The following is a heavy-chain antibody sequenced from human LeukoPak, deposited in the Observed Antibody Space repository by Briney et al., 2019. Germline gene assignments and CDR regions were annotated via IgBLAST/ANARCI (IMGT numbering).Heavy chain of an antibody. CDR3: ARLAREADY. CDR2: FYYSGIA. CDR1: GVSISSYY. Sequence: SETLSLTCTVSGVSISSYYWTWIRQPPGKGLEWIGNFYYSGIANYNPSLKNRVTMSVDTSKNQISLNLSSVTAADTAVYYCARLAREADYWGQGTLVTVSS. D-gene: IGHD6-6*01. J-gene: IGHJ4*02. V-gene: IGHV4-59*08.